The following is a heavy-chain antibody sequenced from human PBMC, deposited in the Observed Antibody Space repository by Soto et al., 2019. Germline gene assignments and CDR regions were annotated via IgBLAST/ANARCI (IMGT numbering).Heavy chain of an antibody. V-gene: IGHV3-23*01. D-gene: IGHD5-18*01. J-gene: IGHJ4*02. CDR3: AVGGSYSYTLDYFDY. CDR2: ISGSGGST. CDR1: GFTFSSYA. Sequence: PGGSLRLSCAASGFTFSSYAMSWVRQAPGKGLEWVSAISGSGGSTYYADSVKGRFTISRDNSKNTLYLQMNSLGAEDTAVYYCAVGGSYSYTLDYFDYWGQGTLVTVSS.